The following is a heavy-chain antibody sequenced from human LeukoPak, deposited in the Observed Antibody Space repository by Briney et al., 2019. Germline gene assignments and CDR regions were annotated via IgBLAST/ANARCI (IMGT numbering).Heavy chain of an antibody. CDR3: ARDHIRLGELSLFDY. CDR1: GFTFGSYA. J-gene: IGHJ4*02. Sequence: GGSLRLSCAASGFTFGSYAMHWVRQAPGKGLEWVAVISYDGSNKYYADSVKGRFTISRDNSKNTLYLQMNSLRAEDTAVYYCARDHIRLGELSLFDYWGQGTLVTVSS. V-gene: IGHV3-30*04. D-gene: IGHD3-16*02. CDR2: ISYDGSNK.